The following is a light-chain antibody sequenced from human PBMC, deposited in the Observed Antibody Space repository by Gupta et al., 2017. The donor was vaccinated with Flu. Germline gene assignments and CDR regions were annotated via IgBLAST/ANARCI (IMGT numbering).Light chain of an antibody. CDR2: LGS. J-gene: IGKJ1*01. CDR1: QNLLHSNGYHS. V-gene: IGKV2-28*01. Sequence: DIVMTQSPLSLPVTPGEPASISCRSSQNLLHSNGYHSLNWYLQKSIQSPQLPIYLGSKRAPGVCDRFSGSASGTDFRLKMSMVEGHHVGVYCCIQSPQAARTFG. CDR3: IQSPQAART.